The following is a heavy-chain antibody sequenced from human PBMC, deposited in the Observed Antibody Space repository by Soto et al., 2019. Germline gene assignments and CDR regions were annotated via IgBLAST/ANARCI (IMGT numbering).Heavy chain of an antibody. V-gene: IGHV3-23*01. CDR2: ISGSGGST. Sequence: EVQLLESGGGLVQPGGSLRLSCAPSGFTFISYAMSWVRQAPGKGLEWVSAISGSGGSTYYADSVKGRFTISRDNSKNTLYLQMNSLRAEDTAVYYCAKDSIAVAGTGWFDPWGQGTLVTVSS. CDR3: AKDSIAVAGTGWFDP. D-gene: IGHD6-19*01. J-gene: IGHJ5*02. CDR1: GFTFISYA.